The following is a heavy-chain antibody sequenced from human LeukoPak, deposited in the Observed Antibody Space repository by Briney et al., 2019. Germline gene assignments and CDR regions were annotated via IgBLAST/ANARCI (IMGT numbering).Heavy chain of an antibody. V-gene: IGHV3-53*04. CDR1: GFTVSSNY. CDR3: AREVYDSSGYHFDY. CDR2: IYSGGSM. Sequence: GGSLRLSCAASGFTVSSNYMSWVRQAPGKGLEWVSVIYSGGSMYYADSVKGRFTISRHNSKNTLYLQMNSLRAEDTAVYYCAREVYDSSGYHFDYWGQGTLVTVSS. D-gene: IGHD3-22*01. J-gene: IGHJ4*02.